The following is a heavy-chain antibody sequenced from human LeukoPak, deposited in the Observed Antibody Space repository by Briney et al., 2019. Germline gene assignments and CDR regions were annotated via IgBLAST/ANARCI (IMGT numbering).Heavy chain of an antibody. D-gene: IGHD2-15*01. Sequence: ASVKVSCKASGYTFTSYYMHWVRQAPGQGLEWMGIINPSGGSTSYAQKFQGRVTMTRDMSTSTVYMELSSLRSEDTAVYYCARDDRVEVAGNYYYYYMDVWGKGTTVTVSS. CDR2: INPSGGST. CDR1: GYTFTSYY. V-gene: IGHV1-46*01. J-gene: IGHJ6*03. CDR3: ARDDRVEVAGNYYYYYMDV.